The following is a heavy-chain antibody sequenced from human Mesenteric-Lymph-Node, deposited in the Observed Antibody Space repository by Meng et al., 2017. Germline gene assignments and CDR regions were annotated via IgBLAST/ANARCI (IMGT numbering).Heavy chain of an antibody. CDR1: GFTFSSYA. CDR2: ISGSGGST. D-gene: IGHD4-17*01. CDR3: AKVHGDLTYYYYGMDV. V-gene: IGHV3-23*01. Sequence: GGSLRLSCAASGFTFSSYAMSWVRQAPGKGLEWVSAISGSGGSTYYADSVKGRFTISRDNSKNTLYLQMNSLRAEDTAVYYCAKVHGDLTYYYYGMDVWGQGTTVTVSS. J-gene: IGHJ6*02.